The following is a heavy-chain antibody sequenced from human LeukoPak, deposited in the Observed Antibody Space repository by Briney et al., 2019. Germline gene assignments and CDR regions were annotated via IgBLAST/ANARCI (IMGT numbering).Heavy chain of an antibody. Sequence: SETLSLTCAVYGGSFSGYYWSWIRQPPGKGLEWIGEINHSGSTNYNPSLKSRVTISVDTSKNQFSLKLSSVTAADTAAYYCARGRTDYYYYYMGVWGKGTTVTVSS. D-gene: IGHD1-1*01. CDR2: INHSGST. J-gene: IGHJ6*03. CDR3: ARGRTDYYYYYMGV. V-gene: IGHV4-34*01. CDR1: GGSFSGYY.